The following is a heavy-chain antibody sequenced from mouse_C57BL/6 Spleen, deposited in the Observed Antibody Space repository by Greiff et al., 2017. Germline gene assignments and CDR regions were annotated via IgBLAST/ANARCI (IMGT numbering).Heavy chain of an antibody. J-gene: IGHJ4*01. D-gene: IGHD1-1*01. V-gene: IGHV5-17*01. CDR2: ISSGSSTI. CDR3: ATVVAPYYYAMDY. Sequence: DVKLVESGGGLVKPGGSLKLSCAASGFTFSDYGMHWVRQAPEKGLEWVAYISSGSSTIYYADTVKGRFTISRDNAKNTLFLQMTSLRSEDTAMYYCATVVAPYYYAMDYWGQGTSVTVSS. CDR1: GFTFSDYG.